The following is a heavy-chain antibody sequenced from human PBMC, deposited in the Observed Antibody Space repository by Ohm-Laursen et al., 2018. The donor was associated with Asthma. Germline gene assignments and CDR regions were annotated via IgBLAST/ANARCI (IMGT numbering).Heavy chain of an antibody. V-gene: IGHV3-30-3*01. CDR3: SKDLLAVTGNAAFDI. Sequence: SLRLSCAASGFTFRSYAMHWVRQAPGKGLEWVAVGGSYYDGGLKYYSDSVNGRFTVSRDDSKNTLYLQMNSLRAEDSAVYYCSKDLLAVTGNAAFDIWGQGTMVTVSS. CDR1: GFTFRSYA. CDR2: GGSYYDGGLK. D-gene: IGHD6-19*01. J-gene: IGHJ3*02.